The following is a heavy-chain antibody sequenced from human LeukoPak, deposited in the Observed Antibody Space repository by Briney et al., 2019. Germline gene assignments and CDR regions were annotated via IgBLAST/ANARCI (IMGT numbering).Heavy chain of an antibody. CDR1: GFTFSSYA. CDR2: VSSNGGST. D-gene: IGHD6-19*01. CDR3: AREEQWLGYTFDY. J-gene: IGHJ4*02. Sequence: GGSLRLSCSASGFTFSSYAMHWVRQAPGKGLEYVSAVSSNGGSTYYADSVKGRFTISRDNSKNTLYLQMSRLRVDDTAVYYCAREEQWLGYTFDYWGQGTLVTVSS. V-gene: IGHV3-64*04.